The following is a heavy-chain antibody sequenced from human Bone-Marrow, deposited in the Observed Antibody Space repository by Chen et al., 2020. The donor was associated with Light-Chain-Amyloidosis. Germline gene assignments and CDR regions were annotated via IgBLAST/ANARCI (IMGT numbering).Heavy chain of an antibody. Sequence: QVQLVESGGGVVQPGRSLRPSCAASGFTFSSYGMHWVRQAPGKGLEWVAVISYDGSNKYYANSVKGRFTISRDNSKNTLYLQMNSLRAEDTAVYYCAKEVPGFWYYFDYWGQGILVTVSS. CDR2: ISYDGSNK. J-gene: IGHJ4*02. D-gene: IGHD6-13*01. CDR1: GFTFSSYG. CDR3: AKEVPGFWYYFDY. V-gene: IGHV3-30*18.